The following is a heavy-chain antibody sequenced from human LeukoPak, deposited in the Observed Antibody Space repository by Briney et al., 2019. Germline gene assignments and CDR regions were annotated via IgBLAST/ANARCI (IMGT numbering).Heavy chain of an antibody. CDR3: ARVYSSSWYPKLGYFDY. D-gene: IGHD6-13*01. CDR2: IWYDGSNK. J-gene: IGHJ4*02. CDR1: GFTFSSYG. Sequence: GGSLRLSCAASGFTFSSYGMHWVRQAPGKGLEWVAVIWYDGSNKYYADSVKGRFTISRDNSKNTLYLQMNSLRAEDTAVYYCARVYSSSWYPKLGYFDYWGQGTLVTVSS. V-gene: IGHV3-33*01.